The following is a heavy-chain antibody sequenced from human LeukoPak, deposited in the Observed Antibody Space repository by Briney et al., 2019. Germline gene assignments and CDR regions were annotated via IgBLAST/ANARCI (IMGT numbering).Heavy chain of an antibody. CDR3: ARDLIAARPGWFDP. CDR2: ISAYNGNT. Sequence: ASVKVSCKASGYTFTTYVINWVRQAPGQGLEWMGWISAYNGNTNYAQNLQGRVTLTTDTSASTAYMELRSLRSDDTAVYYCARDLIAARPGWFDPWGQGTLVIVSS. V-gene: IGHV1-18*01. CDR1: GYTFTTYV. D-gene: IGHD6-6*01. J-gene: IGHJ5*02.